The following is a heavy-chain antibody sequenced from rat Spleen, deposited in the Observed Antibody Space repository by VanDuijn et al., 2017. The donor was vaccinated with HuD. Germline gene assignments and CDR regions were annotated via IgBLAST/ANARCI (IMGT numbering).Heavy chain of an antibody. V-gene: IGHV5-25*01. CDR2: ITNTGGGV. CDR3: TRLYTTDYYWYFDF. CDR1: GFTFSNYD. D-gene: IGHD1-6*01. Sequence: EVQLVESGGGLVQPGRSMKLSCAASGFTFSNYDMAWVRQAPTKGLEWVASITNTGGGVYYPDSVKGRFTISRENAKGTLYLHMDSLRSEDTATYYCTRLYTTDYYWYFDFWGPGTMVTVSS. J-gene: IGHJ1*01.